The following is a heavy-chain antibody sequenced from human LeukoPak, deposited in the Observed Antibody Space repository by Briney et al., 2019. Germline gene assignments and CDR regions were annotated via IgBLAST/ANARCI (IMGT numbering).Heavy chain of an antibody. CDR2: ISFGDSDS. J-gene: IGHJ3*01. CDR3: ATARPHRGFDV. Sequence: RGDSLKISCKGSGYSFTSYWIGCVRQLPGKGLEWVGIISFGDSDSRYSPSIQGQVTISVDKSINTAYLQWSSLKASDTATYFCATARPHRGFDVWGQGTMVTVSS. CDR1: GYSFTSYW. V-gene: IGHV5-51*01.